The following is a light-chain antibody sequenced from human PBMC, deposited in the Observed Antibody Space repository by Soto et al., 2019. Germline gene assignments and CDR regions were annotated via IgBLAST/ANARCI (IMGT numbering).Light chain of an antibody. Sequence: QSVLTQPPSASGPPGQRVAIPCSGSTSNIGSKYVYWYQQLPGTAPKLLIYRDNQRPSGVPDRFSGSKSGTSASLAISGLRSEDEADYYCAAWDGGLCGWVSGGGTKLTVL. CDR1: TSNIGSKY. CDR3: AAWDGGLCGWV. J-gene: IGLJ3*02. CDR2: RDN. V-gene: IGLV1-47*01.